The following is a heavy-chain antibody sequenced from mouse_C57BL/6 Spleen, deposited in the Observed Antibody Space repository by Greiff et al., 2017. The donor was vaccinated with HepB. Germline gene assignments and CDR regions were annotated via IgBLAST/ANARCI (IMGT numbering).Heavy chain of an antibody. CDR3: ARSITTVRGGYYFDY. J-gene: IGHJ2*01. Sequence: QVQLQQPGAELVKPGASVKLSCKASGYTFTSYWMHWVKQRPGQGLEWIGMIHPNSGSTNYNEKFKSKATLTVDKSSSTAYMQLSSLTSEDSAVYYCARSITTVRGGYYFDYWGQGTTLTVSS. CDR1: GYTFTSYW. D-gene: IGHD1-1*01. V-gene: IGHV1-64*01. CDR2: IHPNSGST.